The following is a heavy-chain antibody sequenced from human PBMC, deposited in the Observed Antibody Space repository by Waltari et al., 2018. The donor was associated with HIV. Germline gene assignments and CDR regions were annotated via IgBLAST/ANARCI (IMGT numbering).Heavy chain of an antibody. V-gene: IGHV1-2*02. J-gene: IGHJ4*02. D-gene: IGHD3-22*01. CDR1: GYTFTCYY. CDR3: ARVPYYYDTSAYPDY. Sequence: QVQLVQSGAEVKKPGASVKVSCKASGYTFTCYYMHWVRQTPGQGLEWMGWNNPNSGGTNYAQKFQGRVTMTRDTSITTAYMEVSRLRSDDTAVYYCARVPYYYDTSAYPDYWGQGTLVTVSS. CDR2: NNPNSGGT.